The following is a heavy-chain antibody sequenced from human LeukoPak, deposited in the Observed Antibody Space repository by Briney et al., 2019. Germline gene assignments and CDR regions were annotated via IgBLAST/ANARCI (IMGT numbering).Heavy chain of an antibody. CDR2: IWYDGSNK. CDR1: GFTFSSYG. CDR3: ARVPGYSSGWYGTFDY. D-gene: IGHD6-19*01. Sequence: GGSLRLSCAASGFTFSSYGMHWVRQAPGKGLEWVAVIWYDGSNKYYADSVKGRFTISRDNSKNTLYLQMNSLRAEDTAVYYCARVPGYSSGWYGTFDYWGQGTLVTVSS. J-gene: IGHJ4*02. V-gene: IGHV3-33*01.